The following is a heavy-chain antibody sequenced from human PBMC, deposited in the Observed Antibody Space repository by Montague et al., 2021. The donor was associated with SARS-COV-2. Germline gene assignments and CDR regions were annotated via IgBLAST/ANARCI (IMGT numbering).Heavy chain of an antibody. Sequence: SLRLSCAASGFTFSGYAMHWVRQAPGKGLEWVAVISHDGINKFYADSVKGRFTISRDNSKNTLYLQMNSLRAEDTAVYYCARDADDDSQCAFDIWGQGTKVTVSS. CDR1: GFTFSGYA. CDR2: ISHDGINK. CDR3: ARDADDDSQCAFDI. D-gene: IGHD3-22*01. V-gene: IGHV3-30*04. J-gene: IGHJ3*02.